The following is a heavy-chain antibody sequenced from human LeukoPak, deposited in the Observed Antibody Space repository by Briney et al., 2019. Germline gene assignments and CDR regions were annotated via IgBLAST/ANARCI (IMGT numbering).Heavy chain of an antibody. V-gene: IGHV3-66*02. D-gene: IGHD6-19*01. CDR1: GFTVSSNY. J-gene: IGHJ3*02. Sequence: GGSLRLSCAASGFTVSSNYMSWVRQAPGKGLEWVSVIYSSGSTYYADSVKGRFTISRDNSKNTLYFQMNSLRAEDTAVYYCARGYSSGSAFDIWGQGTMVTVSS. CDR2: IYSSGST. CDR3: ARGYSSGSAFDI.